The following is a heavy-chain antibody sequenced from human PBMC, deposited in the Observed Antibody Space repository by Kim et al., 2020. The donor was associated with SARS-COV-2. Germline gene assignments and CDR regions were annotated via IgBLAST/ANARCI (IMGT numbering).Heavy chain of an antibody. D-gene: IGHD6-13*01. CDR3: ARPKYSSSWYNVGERFDP. Sequence: SETLSLTCTVSGGSISSSSYYWGWIRQPPGKGLEWIGSIYYSGSTYYNPSLKSRVTISVDTSKNQFSLKLSSVTAADTAVYYCARPKYSSSWYNVGERFDPWGQGTLVTVSS. J-gene: IGHJ5*02. V-gene: IGHV4-39*01. CDR1: GGSISSSSYY. CDR2: IYYSGST.